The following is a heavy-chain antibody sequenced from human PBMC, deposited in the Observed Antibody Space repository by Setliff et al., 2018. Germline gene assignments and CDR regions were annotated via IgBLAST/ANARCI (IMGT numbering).Heavy chain of an antibody. CDR2: IYHSGST. Sequence: SSETLSLTCTVSGYSISSGYYWGWIRQPPGKGLEWIGSIYHSGSTNYNPSLKSRVSISVDTSNNQFSLKLNSVTAADTAVYYCARGYYFDYWGQGTVVTVSS. J-gene: IGHJ4*02. V-gene: IGHV4-38-2*02. CDR3: ARGYYFDY. CDR1: GYSISSGYY.